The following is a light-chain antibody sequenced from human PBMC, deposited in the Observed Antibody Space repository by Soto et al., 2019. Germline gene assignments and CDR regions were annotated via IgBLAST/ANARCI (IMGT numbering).Light chain of an antibody. CDR1: SSNIGARYD. Sequence: QPVLTQPPSVSGAPGQRVTISCTGSSSNIGARYDVHWYQQLPGTAPKLLIYGNANRPSGVPDRFSGSKSGTSASLAITGLQAEDEADYYCQSYDSRLSVVFGGGTKLTVL. V-gene: IGLV1-40*01. CDR3: QSYDSRLSVV. J-gene: IGLJ2*01. CDR2: GNA.